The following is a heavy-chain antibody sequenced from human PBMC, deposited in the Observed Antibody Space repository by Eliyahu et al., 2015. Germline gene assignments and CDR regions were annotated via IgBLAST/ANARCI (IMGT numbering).Heavy chain of an antibody. D-gene: IGHD2-21*02. V-gene: IGHV3-48*01. CDR3: ARDCDDCFSDFDF. Sequence: EVHLVESGGGLVQPGGSLRLSCAXXGXTFSRYGMNWVRPAPAKGLEWISYISYSSGTIYYADSVKGRFTTSRDNAKNSMYLQMNSLRTEDTAVYYCARDCDDCFSDFDFGGQGTLVTVSS. CDR1: GXTFSRYG. J-gene: IGHJ4*02. CDR2: ISYSSGTI.